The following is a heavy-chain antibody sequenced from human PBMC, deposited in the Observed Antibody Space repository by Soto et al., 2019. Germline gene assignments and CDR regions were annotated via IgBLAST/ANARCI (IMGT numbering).Heavy chain of an antibody. CDR1: GFTFSSYG. CDR3: AKDSDSGSYYNVHYYYGMDV. Sequence: PGGSLRLSCAASGFTFSSYGMHWVRQAPGKGLEWVAVISYDGSNKYYADSVKGRFTISRDNSKNTLYLQMNSLRAEDTAVYYCAKDSDSGSYYNVHYYYGMDVWGQGTTVTVSS. V-gene: IGHV3-30*18. D-gene: IGHD3-10*01. J-gene: IGHJ6*02. CDR2: ISYDGSNK.